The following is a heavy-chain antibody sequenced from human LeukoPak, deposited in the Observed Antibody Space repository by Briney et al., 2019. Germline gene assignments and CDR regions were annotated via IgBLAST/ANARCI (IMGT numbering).Heavy chain of an antibody. Sequence: TPSETLSLTCTVSGGSISSSSYYWGWIRQPPGKGLEWIGSIYYSGSTYYNPSLKSRVTISVDTSKNQFSLKLSSVTAADTAVYYCARQGSSSWYYSDEEFGAFDIWGQGTMVTVSS. V-gene: IGHV4-39*07. CDR3: ARQGSSSWYYSDEEFGAFDI. D-gene: IGHD6-13*01. CDR2: IYYSGST. J-gene: IGHJ3*02. CDR1: GGSISSSSYY.